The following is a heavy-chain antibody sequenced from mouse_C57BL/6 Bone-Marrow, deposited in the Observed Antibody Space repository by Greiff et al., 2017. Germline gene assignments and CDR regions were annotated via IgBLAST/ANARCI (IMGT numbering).Heavy chain of an antibody. CDR3: AREGSMVTAADCYYAMDY. CDR1: GYTFTSYW. D-gene: IGHD2-2*01. Sequence: VQLQQPGAELVKPGASVKMSCKASGYTFTSYWITWVKQRPGQGLEWIGDIYPGSGSTNYNEKFKNKATLTVDTSSSTAYMQLSSLTSEDSAVYYCAREGSMVTAADCYYAMDYWGQGTSVTVSS. J-gene: IGHJ4*01. CDR2: IYPGSGST. V-gene: IGHV1-55*01.